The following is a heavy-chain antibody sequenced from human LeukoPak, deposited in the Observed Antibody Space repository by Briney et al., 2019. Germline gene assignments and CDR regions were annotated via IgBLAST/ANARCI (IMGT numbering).Heavy chain of an antibody. J-gene: IGHJ4*02. V-gene: IGHV3-64D*09. CDR2: ISTSGGST. Sequence: GGSLRLSCSASGFTFSSYAMHWVRQAPGKGLEYVSAISTSGGSTYYADSVKGRFTISRDNAKNTLYLQMSSLRPEDTAVYYCVKCVSPVGYSSGYYYDHWGQGTLVTVSS. D-gene: IGHD3-22*01. CDR1: GFTFSSYA. CDR3: VKCVSPVGYSSGYYYDH.